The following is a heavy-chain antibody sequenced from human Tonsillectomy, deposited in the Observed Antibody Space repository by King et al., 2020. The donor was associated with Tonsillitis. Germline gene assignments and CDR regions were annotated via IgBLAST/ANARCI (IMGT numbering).Heavy chain of an antibody. CDR2: IKSKTDGGKT. CDR1: GFTFSNAW. J-gene: IGHJ4*02. CDR3: STDPSQYFDWLLGTGIDS. D-gene: IGHD3-9*01. V-gene: IGHV3-15*01. Sequence: VQLVESGGGLVKPGGSLRLSCAASGFTFSNAWMSWVRQAPGKGLEWVGRIKSKTDGGKTDYAAPVNGRSTISRDDSKNTLYMQMTSLKTEDTAVYYGSTDPSQYFDWLLGTGIDSWGQGALVTVSS.